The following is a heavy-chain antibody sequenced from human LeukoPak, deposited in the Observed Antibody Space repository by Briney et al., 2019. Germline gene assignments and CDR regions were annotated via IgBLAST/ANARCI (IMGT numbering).Heavy chain of an antibody. Sequence: GRSLRLSCAASGFTFNDYALHWVRQAPGKGLEWVSGISWNSGSIGYADSVKGRFTISRDNAKNSLYLQMNSLRAEDTAVYYCARSPLGYCSSTSCPLHMDVWGKGTTVTVSS. V-gene: IGHV3-9*01. CDR1: GFTFNDYA. D-gene: IGHD2-2*01. CDR2: ISWNSGSI. CDR3: ARSPLGYCSSTSCPLHMDV. J-gene: IGHJ6*03.